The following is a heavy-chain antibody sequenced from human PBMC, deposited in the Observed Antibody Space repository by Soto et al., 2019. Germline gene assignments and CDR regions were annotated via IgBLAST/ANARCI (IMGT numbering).Heavy chain of an antibody. CDR3: ATTQVTILGPDYYGMDV. CDR1: GGTFSSYT. D-gene: IGHD3-9*01. J-gene: IGHJ6*02. V-gene: IGHV1-69*02. Sequence: GASVKVSCKASGGTFSSYTISWVRQAPGQGLEWMGRIIPILGIANYAQKFQGRVTITADKSTSTAYMELSSLRSEDTAVYYCATTQVTILGPDYYGMDVWGQGTTVTVSS. CDR2: IIPILGIA.